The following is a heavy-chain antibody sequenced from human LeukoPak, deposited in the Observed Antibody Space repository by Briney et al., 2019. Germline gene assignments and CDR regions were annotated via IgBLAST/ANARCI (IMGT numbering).Heavy chain of an antibody. Sequence: GGSLRLSCAASGFTFSSYSMNWVRQAPGKGLEWVSSISSSSSYIYYADSVKGRFTISRDNAKNSLYLQMNSLRAKDTAVYYCARNLGYCSSTSCYGGFDYWGQGTLVTVSS. CDR3: ARNLGYCSSTSCYGGFDY. CDR1: GFTFSSYS. V-gene: IGHV3-21*01. CDR2: ISSSSSYI. J-gene: IGHJ4*02. D-gene: IGHD2-2*01.